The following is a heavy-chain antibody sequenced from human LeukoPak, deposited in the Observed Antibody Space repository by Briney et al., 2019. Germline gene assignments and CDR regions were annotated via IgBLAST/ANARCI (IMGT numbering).Heavy chain of an antibody. Sequence: SETLSLTCTVSGGSISSGSYYWSWIRQPAGKGLEWIGRFYTSGSTNYNPSLKSRVTISVDTSKNQSSLKLNSVTAADTAVYYCARGRDGYNFLNRGEYYYFDYWGQGISVTVS. J-gene: IGHJ4*02. V-gene: IGHV4-61*02. D-gene: IGHD5-24*01. CDR2: FYTSGST. CDR3: ARGRDGYNFLNRGEYYYFDY. CDR1: GGSISSGSYY.